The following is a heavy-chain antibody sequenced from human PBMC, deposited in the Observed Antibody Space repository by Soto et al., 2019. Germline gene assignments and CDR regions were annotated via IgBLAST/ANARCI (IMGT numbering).Heavy chain of an antibody. CDR2: ISTNGGST. D-gene: IGHD7-27*01. CDR1: GFTFSSYA. V-gene: IGHV3-23*01. Sequence: EVQLLESGGGLVQPGGSLRLSCAASGFTFSSYAMSWVRQAPGKGLEWVSVISTNGGSTYYADSVKGRFTISRDNAKNTLYPQMNSLRAEDTSEDDCAKDPHLGPTDAFDIWGQGTMVTVSS. J-gene: IGHJ3*02. CDR3: AKDPHLGPTDAFDI.